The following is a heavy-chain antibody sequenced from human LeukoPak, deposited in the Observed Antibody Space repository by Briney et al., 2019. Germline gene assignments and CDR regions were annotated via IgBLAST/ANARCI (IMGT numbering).Heavy chain of an antibody. D-gene: IGHD2-15*01. CDR3: AREGRIVCSGGSCYFDY. CDR2: IDHRGST. CDR1: GYSISSGYY. Sequence: SETLSLTCAVSGYSISSGYYWGWTRQPPGKGLEWIGSIDHRGSTYYNPSLKSRVNMSVATSKNQFSLKLSSVTAADTAVYYCAREGRIVCSGGSCYFDYWGQGTLVTVSS. V-gene: IGHV4-38-2*02. J-gene: IGHJ4*02.